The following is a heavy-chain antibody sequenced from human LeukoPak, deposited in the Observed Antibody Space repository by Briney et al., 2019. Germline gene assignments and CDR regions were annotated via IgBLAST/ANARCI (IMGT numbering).Heavy chain of an antibody. CDR2: IYTSGST. J-gene: IGHJ4*02. CDR1: GGSISSFY. D-gene: IGHD4-17*01. V-gene: IGHV4-4*07. CDR3: ASDYGD. Sequence: SETLSLTCTVSGGSISSFYWSWIRQPAGKGLEWIGRIYTSGSTNYNPSLKSRVTISVDKSKNQFSLKLSSVTAADTAAYYCASDYGDWGQGTLVTVSS.